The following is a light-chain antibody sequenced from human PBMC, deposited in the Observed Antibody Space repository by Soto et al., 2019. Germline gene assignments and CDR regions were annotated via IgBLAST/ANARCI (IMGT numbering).Light chain of an antibody. CDR2: DAS. J-gene: IGKJ1*01. V-gene: IGKV1-5*01. CDR1: QSISSW. Sequence: IQMTQSPSTLSSFVGDRVPITCRASQSISSWLAWYQQKPGKAPKLLIYDASSLESGVPSRFSGSGSGTEFTLTISSLQPDDFATYYCQQYNSYSARTFGQGTKVAIK. CDR3: QQYNSYSART.